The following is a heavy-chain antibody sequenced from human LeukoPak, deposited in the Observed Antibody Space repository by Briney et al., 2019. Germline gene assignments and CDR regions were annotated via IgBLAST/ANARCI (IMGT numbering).Heavy chain of an antibody. V-gene: IGHV1-2*06. CDR1: GYTFTSYD. J-gene: IGHJ4*02. Sequence: ASVKVSCKASGYTFTSYDINWVRQAPGQGLEWMGRINPNNGGTNYAQKFQGRVTMTRDTSISTAYMELSRLRSDDTAVYYCARGTVIAFWGQGTLVTVSS. CDR2: INPNNGGT. D-gene: IGHD4-17*01. CDR3: ARGTVIAF.